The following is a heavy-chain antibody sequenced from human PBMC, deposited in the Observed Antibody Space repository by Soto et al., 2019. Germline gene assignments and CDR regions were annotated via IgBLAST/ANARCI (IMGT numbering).Heavy chain of an antibody. CDR1: GFTFSSYG. CDR2: ISYDGSNI. V-gene: IGHV3-30*18. Sequence: RRLSCAASGFTFSSYGMHWVRQAPGKGLEWVAVISYDGSNIYYVDSVKGRFTISRDNSKNTLYLQMNSLRAEDTAVYYCAKDLPPGAVAGTGYDYWGPGALVTVSS. CDR3: AKDLPPGAVAGTGYDY. J-gene: IGHJ4*02. D-gene: IGHD6-19*01.